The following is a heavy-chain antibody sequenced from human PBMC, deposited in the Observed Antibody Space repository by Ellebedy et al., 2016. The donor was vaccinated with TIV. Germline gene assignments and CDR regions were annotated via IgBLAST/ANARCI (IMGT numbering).Heavy chain of an antibody. J-gene: IGHJ4*02. CDR3: VRIYGSYYFDY. CDR1: GFSFSSYA. V-gene: IGHV3-23*01. Sequence: GESLKISCAASGFSFSSYAMSWVRQAPGKGLQWVSAIRSSGDSSYYIDSVKGRFTISRDNSKNTVYLQMNSLRAEDTAVYYCVRIYGSYYFDYWGQGTLVTVSS. CDR2: IRSSGDSS. D-gene: IGHD4-17*01.